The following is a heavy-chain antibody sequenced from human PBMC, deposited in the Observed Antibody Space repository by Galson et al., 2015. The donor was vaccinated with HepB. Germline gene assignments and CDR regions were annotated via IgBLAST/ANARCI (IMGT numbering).Heavy chain of an antibody. CDR3: ARAVPRYYYDSSGSYYFDY. Sequence: SVKVSCKASGYIFNSYGITWVRQAPGQGLEWMGWISAYNGNTNYPQKLQGRVTMTTDTSTSTAYMELRSLRSDDTAVYYCARAVPRYYYDSSGSYYFDYWGQGTLVTVSS. V-gene: IGHV1-18*01. D-gene: IGHD3-22*01. CDR2: ISAYNGNT. J-gene: IGHJ4*02. CDR1: GYIFNSYG.